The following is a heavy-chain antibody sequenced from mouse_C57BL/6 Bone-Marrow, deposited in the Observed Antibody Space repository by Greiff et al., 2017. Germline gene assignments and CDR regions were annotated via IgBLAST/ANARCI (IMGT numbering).Heavy chain of an antibody. D-gene: IGHD2-2*01. CDR2: IWTGGGT. V-gene: IGHV2-9-1*01. Sequence: VQGVESGPGLVAPSPSLSITCTASGFSLTSYAISWVRQPPGKGLEWLGVIWTGGGTNYNSALKSRLSISKDNSKSQVFLKMNSLQTDDTARYYCARGAYGYEGYYAMDYWGQGTSVTVSS. CDR3: ARGAYGYEGYYAMDY. J-gene: IGHJ4*01. CDR1: GFSLTSYA.